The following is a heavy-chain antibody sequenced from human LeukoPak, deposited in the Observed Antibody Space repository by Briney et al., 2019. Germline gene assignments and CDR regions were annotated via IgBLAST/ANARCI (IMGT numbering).Heavy chain of an antibody. V-gene: IGHV3-23*01. D-gene: IGHD3-9*01. CDR1: GFTFGTYA. CDR3: AKDRQRFGWSIDY. Sequence: GGSLRLSCAASGFTFGTYAMSWVRQAPGKGLEWVSAISGRGDNTYYADSVKGRFTISRDNSKNTLYLQMNSLRAEDTAVYYCAKDRQRFGWSIDYWGQGTLVTVSS. J-gene: IGHJ4*02. CDR2: ISGRGDNT.